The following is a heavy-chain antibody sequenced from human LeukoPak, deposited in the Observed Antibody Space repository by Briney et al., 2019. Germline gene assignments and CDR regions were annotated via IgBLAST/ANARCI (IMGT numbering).Heavy chain of an antibody. D-gene: IGHD3-16*02. CDR1: GGTFSSYA. J-gene: IGHJ5*02. Sequence: PGSSVKVSCKASGGTFSSYAISWVRQAPGQGLEWMGGIIPIFGTANYAQKFQGRVTMTRNTSISTAYMELSSLRSEDTAVYYCARGGRYDYVWGSYRVLWFDPWGQGTLVTVSS. V-gene: IGHV1-69*05. CDR2: IIPIFGTA. CDR3: ARGGRYDYVWGSYRVLWFDP.